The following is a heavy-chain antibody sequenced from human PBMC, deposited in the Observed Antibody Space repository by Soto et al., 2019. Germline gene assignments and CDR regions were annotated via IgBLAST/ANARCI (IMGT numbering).Heavy chain of an antibody. D-gene: IGHD2-15*01. Sequence: EVQLVESGGGLVQPGGSLRLSCAASGFTFSSYDMHWVRQATGKGLEWVSAIGTADDTYYPGSVKGRFTISRENAKNSLYLQMNSLRAEDTAVYYCARAPRYCSGGSCSVGYYYYGMDVWGQGTTVTVSS. J-gene: IGHJ6*02. CDR3: ARAPRYCSGGSCSVGYYYYGMDV. CDR1: GFTFSSYD. V-gene: IGHV3-13*01. CDR2: IGTADDT.